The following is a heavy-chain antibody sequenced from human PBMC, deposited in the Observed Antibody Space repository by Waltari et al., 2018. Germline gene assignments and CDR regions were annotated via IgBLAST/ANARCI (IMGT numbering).Heavy chain of an antibody. J-gene: IGHJ5*02. Sequence: QVQLQQWGAGLLKPSDTLSLTCAVSGGSFRGYYWSWIRQSPGKGLDWIGEINHSGSTNYSPSLNSRVTISPDMSKSQFSLKLISLTAADTGVYYCVSGTANWFDPWGRGTLVTVSP. CDR2: INHSGST. CDR1: GGSFRGYY. V-gene: IGHV4-34*01. CDR3: VSGTANWFDP.